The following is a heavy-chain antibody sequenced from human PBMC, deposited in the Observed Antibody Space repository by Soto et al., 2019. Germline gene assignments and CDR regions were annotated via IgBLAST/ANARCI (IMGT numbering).Heavy chain of an antibody. CDR3: AREGYSSSAGGVMQYYYGMDV. CDR1: GGTFSSYA. J-gene: IGHJ6*02. CDR2: IIPIFGTA. V-gene: IGHV1-69*01. D-gene: IGHD6-6*01. Sequence: QVQLVQSGAEVKKPGSSVKVSCKASGGTFSSYAISWVRQAPGQGLEWMGGIIPIFGTANYAQKFQGRVTITADESTSTAYMELSSLRSEDTAVYYCAREGYSSSAGGVMQYYYGMDVWGQGTTVTVSS.